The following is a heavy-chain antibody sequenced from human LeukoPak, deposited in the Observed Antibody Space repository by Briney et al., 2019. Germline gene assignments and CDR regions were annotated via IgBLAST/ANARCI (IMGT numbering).Heavy chain of an antibody. Sequence: GGSLRLSCAASGFTFSNYWMNWVRQAPGKGPVWVSSIKSDGSSTSYAESLKGRFTVSSDSAKNTLYLQMNGLRVEDTAVYYCARGGCRNGIHYFDSWGQGTLVTVSS. CDR2: IKSDGSST. D-gene: IGHD5-18*01. CDR1: GFTFSNYW. J-gene: IGHJ4*02. V-gene: IGHV3-74*01. CDR3: ARGGCRNGIHYFDS.